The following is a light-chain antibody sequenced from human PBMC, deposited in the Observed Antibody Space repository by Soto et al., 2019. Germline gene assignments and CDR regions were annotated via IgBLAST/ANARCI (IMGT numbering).Light chain of an antibody. J-gene: IGKJ4*01. V-gene: IGKV1-6*01. Sequence: AIQMTQFPSSLSASVRDRVTVTCRASQDIRNDLGWYQQKPGKAPKLLIYAASSLQSGVPSRFSGSGSGTQFTLTISSLQPEDVATYYCQQFDDLPRTFGGGTKVEIK. CDR1: QDIRND. CDR3: QQFDDLPRT. CDR2: AAS.